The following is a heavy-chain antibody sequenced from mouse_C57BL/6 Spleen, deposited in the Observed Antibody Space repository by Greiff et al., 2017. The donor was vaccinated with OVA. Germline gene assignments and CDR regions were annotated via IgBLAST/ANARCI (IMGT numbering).Heavy chain of an antibody. D-gene: IGHD1-1*01. J-gene: IGHJ4*01. V-gene: IGHV5-17*01. CDR2: ISSGSSTI. CDR1: GFTFSDYG. Sequence: EVKLVESGGGLVKPGGSLKLSCAASGFTFSDYGMHWVRQAPEKGLEWVAYISSGSSTIYYADTVKGRFTISRDNAKNTLFLQMTSLRSEDTALYYCARETPVEAMDYWGQGTSVTASP. CDR3: ARETPVEAMDY.